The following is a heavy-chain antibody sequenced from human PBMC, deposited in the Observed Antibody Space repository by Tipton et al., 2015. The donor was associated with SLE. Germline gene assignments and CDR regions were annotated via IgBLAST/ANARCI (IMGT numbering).Heavy chain of an antibody. D-gene: IGHD2-21*01. Sequence: TLSLTCAVYGGSFSGYYWSWFRQPPGKGLEWIGEINPSGSTNYNPSLKSRLTISVDTSKNQFSLKLSSVTAADTAVYYCARTDSGGDLFVFDSWGQGTLVTVSS. J-gene: IGHJ4*02. CDR1: GGSFSGYY. CDR2: INPSGST. V-gene: IGHV4-34*01. CDR3: ARTDSGGDLFVFDS.